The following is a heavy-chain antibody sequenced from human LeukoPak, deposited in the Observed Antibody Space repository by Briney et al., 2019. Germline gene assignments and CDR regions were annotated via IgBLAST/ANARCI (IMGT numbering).Heavy chain of an antibody. Sequence: ASVKVSCKSSGYTFSGHYVHWIRQGPTQGLEWMGWINVESGETNYAQKFQGRVTMTRDTSISTAYMELRGLRFDDTAVYYCARGYYDSSDYEYFQHWGQGTLVTVSS. CDR3: ARGYYDSSDYEYFQH. V-gene: IGHV1-2*02. CDR2: INVESGET. CDR1: GYTFSGHY. J-gene: IGHJ1*01. D-gene: IGHD3-22*01.